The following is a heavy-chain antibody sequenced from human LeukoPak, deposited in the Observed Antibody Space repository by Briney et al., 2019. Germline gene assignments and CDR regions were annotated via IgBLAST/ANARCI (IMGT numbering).Heavy chain of an antibody. CDR3: ARGHPGAIGSSWNNDAFDI. D-gene: IGHD6-13*01. J-gene: IGHJ3*02. V-gene: IGHV4-34*01. Sequence: PGGSLRLSCAASGFTFSSYAMSWFRQPPGKGLEWIGEINHSGSTNYNPSLKSRVTISVDTSKNQFSLKLSSVTAADTAVYYCARGHPGAIGSSWNNDAFDIWGQGTMVTVSS. CDR2: INHSGST. CDR1: GFTFSSYA.